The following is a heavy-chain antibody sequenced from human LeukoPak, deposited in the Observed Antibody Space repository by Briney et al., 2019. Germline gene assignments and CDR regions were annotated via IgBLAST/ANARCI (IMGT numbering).Heavy chain of an antibody. Sequence: GGSLRLSCAASGFTFSAYYIHWVRQVPGKGLVWVSRTNSDGTSTGYADSVKGRFTISRDNSKNTLYLQMNSLRAEDTAVYCCANLLRWEPYWGQGTLVTVSS. CDR3: ANLLRWEPY. CDR2: TNSDGTST. J-gene: IGHJ4*02. CDR1: GFTFSAYY. D-gene: IGHD4-23*01. V-gene: IGHV3-74*01.